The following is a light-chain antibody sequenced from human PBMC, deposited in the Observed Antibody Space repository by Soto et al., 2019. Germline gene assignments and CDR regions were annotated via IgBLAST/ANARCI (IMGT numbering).Light chain of an antibody. J-gene: IGLJ1*01. CDR2: EVS. Sequence: QSALTQPASVSGSPGESITISCTGTGSDVGDYDYVSWYQHHPGKAPKLMIYEVSNRPSGVYNRFSGSKSGNTASLTISGLQAEDEADYFCSSYTSSQAYVFGTETKLTVL. V-gene: IGLV2-14*01. CDR1: GSDVGDYDY. CDR3: SSYTSSQAYV.